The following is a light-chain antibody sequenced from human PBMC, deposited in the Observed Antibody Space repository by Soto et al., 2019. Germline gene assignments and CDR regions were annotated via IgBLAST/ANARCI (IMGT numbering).Light chain of an antibody. CDR1: SSDVGNYNY. Sequence: QSVLTQPASVSGSPGQSITISCTGTSSDVGNYNYVSWYQQHPGKAPKLMIYDVSNRPSGVSNRFSGSKSGNTASLTISGLQAEDEADYYCSSYTSSSTLVFGTGTKLTVL. CDR2: DVS. J-gene: IGLJ1*01. CDR3: SSYTSSSTLV. V-gene: IGLV2-14*01.